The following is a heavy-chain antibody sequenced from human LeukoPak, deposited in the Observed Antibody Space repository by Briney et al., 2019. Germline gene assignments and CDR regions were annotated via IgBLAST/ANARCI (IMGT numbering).Heavy chain of an antibody. CDR1: GYTFTGYY. Sequence: GGSLKVSCKASGYTFTGYYMHWVRQAPGQGLEWMGWIKPNSGGTNYAQKFQGRVTMTRDTSISTAYMELSRLRSDDTAVYYCAVETTVTTLDYWGQGTLVTVSS. V-gene: IGHV1-2*02. CDR3: AVETTVTTLDY. J-gene: IGHJ4*02. CDR2: IKPNSGGT. D-gene: IGHD4-17*01.